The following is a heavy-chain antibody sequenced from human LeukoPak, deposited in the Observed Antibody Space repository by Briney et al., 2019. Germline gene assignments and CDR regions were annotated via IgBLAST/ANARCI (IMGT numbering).Heavy chain of an antibody. CDR2: INAYNGNT. CDR1: GYTFTSYG. J-gene: IGHJ6*02. Sequence: GASVKVSCKGSGYTFTSYGISWVGQAPGQGLEGMGWINAYNGNTNYAQKLQGRVTMTTDTSTSTAYMELRSLRSDDTAVYYCARDLQQLVPHYYYGMDVWGQGATVTVSS. D-gene: IGHD6-13*01. CDR3: ARDLQQLVPHYYYGMDV. V-gene: IGHV1-18*01.